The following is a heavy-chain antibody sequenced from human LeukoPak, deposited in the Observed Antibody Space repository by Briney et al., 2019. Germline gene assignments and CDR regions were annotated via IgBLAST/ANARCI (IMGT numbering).Heavy chain of an antibody. Sequence: GSLRLSCAASGFTFSSYALSWVRQAPGKGLEWVSAISGSGGNTYYADSVKGRFTISRDNSRNTLSLQMNSLRAEDTAVYYCAKDQGLGGGSVWGYWGQGTLVTVSS. CDR1: GFTFSSYA. CDR3: AKDQGLGGGSVWGY. D-gene: IGHD2-15*01. J-gene: IGHJ4*02. CDR2: ISGSGGNT. V-gene: IGHV3-23*01.